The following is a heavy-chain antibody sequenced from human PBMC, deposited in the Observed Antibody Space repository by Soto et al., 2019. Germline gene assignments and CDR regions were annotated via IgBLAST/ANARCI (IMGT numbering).Heavy chain of an antibody. CDR3: ARGLAPFYDSSGYSNWFDP. V-gene: IGHV4-59*01. CDR1: GGSISSYY. Sequence: PSETLSLTCTVSGGSISSYYWSWMRQVPGKGLEWIGCIYYSGSTRYNPSLKSRVTMSVDTSKNQFSLKMRSVTTADTAVYYCARGLAPFYDSSGYSNWFDPWGQGTLVTVSS. J-gene: IGHJ5*02. CDR2: IYYSGST. D-gene: IGHD3-22*01.